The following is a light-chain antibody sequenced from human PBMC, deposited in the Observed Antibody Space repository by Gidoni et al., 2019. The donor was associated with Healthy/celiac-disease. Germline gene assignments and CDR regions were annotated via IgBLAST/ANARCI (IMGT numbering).Light chain of an antibody. CDR3: QQSYSTLRT. J-gene: IGKJ2*01. CDR1: QSISSY. CDR2: AAS. V-gene: IGKV1-39*01. Sequence: DIKMTQSPSSLSASVGDRVTIPCRASQSISSYLNWYQQKPGKAPKLLIYAASSLQSGVPSRFSGSGSGTDFTLTISSLQPEDFATYYCQQSYSTLRTFGQGTKLEIK.